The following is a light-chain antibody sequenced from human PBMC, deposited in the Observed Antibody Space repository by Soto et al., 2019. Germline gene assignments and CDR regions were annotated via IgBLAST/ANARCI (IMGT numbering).Light chain of an antibody. J-gene: IGLJ1*01. V-gene: IGLV2-14*01. CDR2: EVS. CDR1: SSDVGGYNY. CDR3: SSYTSSSTSYV. Sequence: QSALTQPASVSGSPGQSITISCTGTSSDVGGYNYGSWYQQHPGKAPKLMIYEVSNRPSGVSNRFSGSKSGNTASLTISGLQAEDEADYYCSSYTSSSTSYVFGTGTKLTVL.